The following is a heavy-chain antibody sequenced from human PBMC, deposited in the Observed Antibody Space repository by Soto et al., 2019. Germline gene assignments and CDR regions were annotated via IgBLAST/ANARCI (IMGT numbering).Heavy chain of an antibody. CDR2: LTGSSNNI. D-gene: IGHD3-10*01. V-gene: IGHV3-23*01. J-gene: IGHJ5*02. Sequence: EVQLLESGGGLVQPGGSLRLSCAASGFSFRNYAMSWVRQAPGKGLEGISTLTGSSNNIYYADSVKGRFAISRDSSRNTLYLQMNSLRAEDTALYYCAGETYYYGSGNYGWFDPWGQGTLVTVSS. CDR1: GFSFRNYA. CDR3: AGETYYYGSGNYGWFDP.